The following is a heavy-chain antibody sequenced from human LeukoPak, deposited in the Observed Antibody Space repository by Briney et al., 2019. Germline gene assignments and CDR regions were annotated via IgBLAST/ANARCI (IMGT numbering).Heavy chain of an antibody. CDR1: GYSFTNNW. J-gene: IGHJ5*02. CDR2: IYPGDSDT. D-gene: IGHD6-13*01. V-gene: IGHV5-51*01. CDR3: ARHCSSRFDP. Sequence: GESLKISCKGSGYSFTNNWIGWVRQMPGKGLEWMGIIYPGDSDTRYSPSFQGQVTISVDKSISTAYLQWSSLKASDNAMYYCARHCSSRFDPWGQGPLVTVSS.